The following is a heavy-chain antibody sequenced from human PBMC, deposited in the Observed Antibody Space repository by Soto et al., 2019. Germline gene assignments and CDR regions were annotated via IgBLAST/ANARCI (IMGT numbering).Heavy chain of an antibody. Sequence: PGGSLRLSCAASGFTFSSYAMSWVRQAPGKGLEWVSAISGSGGSTYYADSVKGRFTISRDNSKNTLYLQMNRLRAEDTAVYYCAKVLYSGQQNPFDYRGQGTLVTVSS. J-gene: IGHJ4*02. CDR2: ISGSGGST. CDR3: AKVLYSGQQNPFDY. CDR1: GFTFSSYA. V-gene: IGHV3-23*01. D-gene: IGHD5-12*01.